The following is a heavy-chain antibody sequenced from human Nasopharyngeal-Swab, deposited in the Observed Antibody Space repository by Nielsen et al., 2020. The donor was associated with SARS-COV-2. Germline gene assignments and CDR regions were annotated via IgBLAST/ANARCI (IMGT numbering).Heavy chain of an antibody. CDR2: IKQDGSEK. CDR3: AREAPIGYCSSTSCYTGNAFDI. J-gene: IGHJ3*02. V-gene: IGHV3-7*01. Sequence: GGSLRLSCAASGFTFSSYWMSWVRQAPGKGLEWVANIKQDGSEKYYVDSVKGRFTISRDSAKNSLYLQMNSLRAEDTAVYYCAREAPIGYCSSTSCYTGNAFDIWGQGTMVTVSS. CDR1: GFTFSSYW. D-gene: IGHD2-2*02.